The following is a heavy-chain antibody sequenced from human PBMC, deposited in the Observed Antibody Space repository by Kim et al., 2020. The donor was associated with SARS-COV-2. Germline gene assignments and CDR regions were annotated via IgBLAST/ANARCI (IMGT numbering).Heavy chain of an antibody. J-gene: IGHJ4*02. CDR1: GFTFSSYW. CDR3: ARGPPLYDYIWGSYRYIPGFDY. Sequence: GGSLRLSCAASGFTFSSYWMHWVRQAPGKGLVWVSRINSDGSSTSYADSVKGRFTISRDNAKNTLYLQMNSLRAEDTAVYYCARGPPLYDYIWGSYRYIPGFDYWGQGTLVTVSS. D-gene: IGHD3-16*02. CDR2: INSDGSST. V-gene: IGHV3-74*01.